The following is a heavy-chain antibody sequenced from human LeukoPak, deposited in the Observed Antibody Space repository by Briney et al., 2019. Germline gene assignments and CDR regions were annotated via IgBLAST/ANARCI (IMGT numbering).Heavy chain of an antibody. CDR2: IYPRDSDT. Sequence: GESLKISCKASGYSFTPYWIGWVRQMPGKGLEWVGIIYPRDSDTRYSPSFEGQVTISADKSISTAYLHWSSLKASDTAMYYCARRSGTYAPPDYWGQGTLVTVSS. D-gene: IGHD3-3*01. CDR1: GYSFTPYW. V-gene: IGHV5-51*01. J-gene: IGHJ4*02. CDR3: ARRSGTYAPPDY.